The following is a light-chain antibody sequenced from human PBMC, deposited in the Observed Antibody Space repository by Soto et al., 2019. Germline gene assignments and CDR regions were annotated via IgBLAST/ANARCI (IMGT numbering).Light chain of an antibody. J-gene: IGKJ1*01. CDR3: QQHDIRPQT. Sequence: IQSPATLSLSPGERATLSCRASQSVSSYLAWYQQKPGQAPRILIYGASTRDTGIPARFSGSGSGTGFTLPISRLQSEDIETYFCQQHDIRPQTFGQGTKVDIK. CDR1: QSVSSY. V-gene: IGKV3-15*01. CDR2: GAS.